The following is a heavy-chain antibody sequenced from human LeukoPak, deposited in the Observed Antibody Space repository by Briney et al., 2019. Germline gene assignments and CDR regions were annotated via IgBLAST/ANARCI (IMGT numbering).Heavy chain of an antibody. CDR2: IYYSGST. V-gene: IGHV4-59*01. J-gene: IGHJ4*02. D-gene: IGHD3-16*01. Sequence: SETLSLTCTVSGGSISSYYWSWIRQPPGKRLEWIGYIYYSGSTNYNPSLKSRVTISVDTSKNQFSLKLSSVTAADTAVYYCARGGSPRDLHFDYWGQGTLVTVSS. CDR3: ARGGSPRDLHFDY. CDR1: GGSISSYY.